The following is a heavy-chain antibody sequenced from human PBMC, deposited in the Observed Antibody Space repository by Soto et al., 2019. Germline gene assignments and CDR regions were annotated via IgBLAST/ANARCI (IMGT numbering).Heavy chain of an antibody. J-gene: IGHJ2*01. CDR2: IIPIFGTA. Sequence: QVQLVQSGAEVKKPGSSVKVSCKASGGTFSSYAISWVRQAPGQGLEWMGGIIPIFGTANYAQKFQGRVTITADESTSTAYMELSSLRSEDTAVYYCATGAMTTVTTENYWYFDLWGRGTLVTVSS. CDR3: ATGAMTTVTTENYWYFDL. V-gene: IGHV1-69*12. CDR1: GGTFSSYA. D-gene: IGHD4-4*01.